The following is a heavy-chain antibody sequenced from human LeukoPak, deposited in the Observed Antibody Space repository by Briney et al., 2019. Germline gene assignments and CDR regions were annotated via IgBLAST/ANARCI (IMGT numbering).Heavy chain of an antibody. D-gene: IGHD1-26*01. CDR2: IYYSGTT. CDR1: GGSISTYY. J-gene: IGHJ4*02. V-gene: IGHV4-59*08. CDR3: ARHSGASPHYFDY. Sequence: SETLSLTCTVSGGSISTYYRRWIRQPPGKGLEWIGFIYYSGTTHYNPSLKSRVTMSVATSNNQFSLRLSSVTAADTAIYYCARHSGASPHYFDYWGQGALVTVSS.